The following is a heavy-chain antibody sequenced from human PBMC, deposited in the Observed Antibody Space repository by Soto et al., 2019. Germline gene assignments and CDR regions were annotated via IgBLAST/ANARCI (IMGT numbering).Heavy chain of an antibody. CDR1: GFTFSSYA. CDR2: ISGSGGST. Sequence: EVQLLESGGGLVQPGGSLRLSCAASGFTFSSYAMSWVRQAPGKRLEWVSAISGSGGSTYYADSVKGRFTISRDNSKNTLSLQMNSLRAEDTAVYYSAKDPDSYGLRYFDYWGQGTLVTVSS. V-gene: IGHV3-23*01. D-gene: IGHD5-18*01. CDR3: AKDPDSYGLRYFDY. J-gene: IGHJ4*02.